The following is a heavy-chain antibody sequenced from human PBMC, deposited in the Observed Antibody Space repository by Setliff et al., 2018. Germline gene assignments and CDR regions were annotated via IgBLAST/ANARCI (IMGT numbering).Heavy chain of an antibody. V-gene: IGHV1-18*01. CDR2: TSAHTGNT. CDR1: GYTFNDYG. J-gene: IGHJ4*02. CDR3: SRLVRYCTRTACQRLSGGEF. D-gene: IGHD2-8*01. Sequence: ASVKVSCKTSGYTFNDYGIAWVRQAPGQGLEWMGWTSAHTGNTYYTPKLHDRVTLTTDTSTSTAYMELRSLGSDDTAVYYCSRLVRYCTRTACQRLSGGEFWGQGTLVTVSS.